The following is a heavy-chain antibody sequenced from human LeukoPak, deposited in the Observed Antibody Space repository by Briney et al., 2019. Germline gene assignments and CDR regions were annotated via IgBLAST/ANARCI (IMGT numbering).Heavy chain of an antibody. V-gene: IGHV3-11*01. J-gene: IGHJ3*02. Sequence: GGSLRLSCAASGFPFSGYHMSWIRQAPGKGLEWISYIYFTGDIIYYADSVKGRFTISRDNAKNSLYLQMICRKAEDTAVYYCARDDMLERPSFDIWGQGTVVTVSS. D-gene: IGHD1-1*01. CDR1: GFPFSGYH. CDR2: IYFTGDII. CDR3: ARDDMLERPSFDI.